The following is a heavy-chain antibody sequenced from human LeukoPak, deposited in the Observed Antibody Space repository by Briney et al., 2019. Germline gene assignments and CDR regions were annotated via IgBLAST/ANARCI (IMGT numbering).Heavy chain of an antibody. CDR3: AKNYYDSSGYYYTDASDI. D-gene: IGHD3-22*01. J-gene: IGHJ3*02. CDR1: GFTFSSYA. CDR2: ISGSGGST. Sequence: GGSLRLSCAASGFTFSSYAMSWVRQAPGKGLEWVSAISGSGGSTYYADSVKGRFTISRDNSKNTLYLQMNSLRAEDTAVYYCAKNYYDSSGYYYTDASDIWGQGTMVTVSS. V-gene: IGHV3-23*01.